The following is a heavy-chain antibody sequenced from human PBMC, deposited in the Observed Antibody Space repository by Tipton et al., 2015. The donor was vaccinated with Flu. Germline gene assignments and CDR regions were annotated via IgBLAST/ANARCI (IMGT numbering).Heavy chain of an antibody. CDR3: ARLSYYDVDLKNFYFDY. D-gene: IGHD3-10*02. J-gene: IGHJ4*02. CDR2: IFPRGTT. Sequence: TLSLTCTVSSGSIRSTNYFCAWIRQPPGKRLELIGSIFPRGTTYYNPSLKSRVTISFDTTKSHFSLMLRSVTAADTAVYYCARLSYYDVDLKNFYFDYWGQGALVTVSS. V-gene: IGHV4-39*01. CDR1: SGSIRSTNYF.